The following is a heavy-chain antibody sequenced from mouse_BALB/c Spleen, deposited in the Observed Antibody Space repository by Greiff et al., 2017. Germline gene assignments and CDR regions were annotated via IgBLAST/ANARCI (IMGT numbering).Heavy chain of an antibody. V-gene: IGHV1-7*01. D-gene: IGHD1-1*01. Sequence: QVQLQQSGAELAKPGASVKMSCKASGYTFTSYWMHWVKQRPGQGLEWIGYINPSTGYTEYNQKFKDKATLTADKSSSTAYMQLSSLTSEDSAVYYCARGLLLRSDYWGQGTTRTVSS. CDR1: GYTFTSYW. J-gene: IGHJ2*01. CDR2: INPSTGYT. CDR3: ARGLLLRSDY.